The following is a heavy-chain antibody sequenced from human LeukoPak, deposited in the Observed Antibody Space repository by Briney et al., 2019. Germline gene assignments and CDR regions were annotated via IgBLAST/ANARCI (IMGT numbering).Heavy chain of an antibody. CDR1: GYTFTSYY. V-gene: IGHV1-46*01. D-gene: IGHD3-22*01. Sequence: GASVKVSCKASGYTFTSYYMHWVRQAPGQGLEWMGMFNPSGGGTTYAQKFQGRVTMTRDTFTSTVYMELSSLRSEDTAVYYCARGRFVLDYYRFDYWGQGTLVTVSS. CDR2: FNPSGGGT. CDR3: ARGRFVLDYYRFDY. J-gene: IGHJ4*02.